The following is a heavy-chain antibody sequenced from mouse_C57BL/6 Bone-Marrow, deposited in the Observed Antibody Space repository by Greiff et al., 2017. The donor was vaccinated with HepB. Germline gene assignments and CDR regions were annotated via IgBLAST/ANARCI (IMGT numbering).Heavy chain of an antibody. CDR2: ISDGGSYT. CDR1: GFTFSSYA. V-gene: IGHV5-4*01. CDR3: ARSRGYDVKVPFDY. Sequence: EVQVVESGGGLVKPGGSLKLSCAASGFTFSSYAMSWVRQTPEKRLEWVATISDGGSYTYYPDNVKGRFTISRDNAKNNLYLQMSHLKSEDTAMYYCARSRGYDVKVPFDYWGQGTLVTVSA. J-gene: IGHJ3*01. D-gene: IGHD2-2*01.